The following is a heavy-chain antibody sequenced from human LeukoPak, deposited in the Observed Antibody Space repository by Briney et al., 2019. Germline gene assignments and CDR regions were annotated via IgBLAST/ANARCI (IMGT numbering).Heavy chain of an antibody. CDR2: MSYNGNK. Sequence: PGGSLRLSCAASGFTFTSYGFHWVRQAPGKALEWVAFMSYNGNKKYGDSVKGRFTISRDNAKNSLYLQMNSLRAEDTAVYYCARERTGTVDYWGQGTLVTVSS. V-gene: IGHV3-30*03. CDR3: ARERTGTVDY. D-gene: IGHD3/OR15-3a*01. J-gene: IGHJ4*02. CDR1: GFTFTSYG.